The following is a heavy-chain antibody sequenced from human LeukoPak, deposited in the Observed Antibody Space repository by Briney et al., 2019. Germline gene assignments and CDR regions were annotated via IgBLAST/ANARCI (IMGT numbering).Heavy chain of an antibody. CDR3: AHRRHGGLFDY. J-gene: IGHJ4*02. D-gene: IGHD2-15*01. CDR2: IYWNGGE. Sequence: SGPTLVKPTQTLTXTCTFSGFSLSTSGVGVDWIRQPPGKALEWLALIYWNGGERYSPSLQSRLTITKDTSKNQVFLTMTNMDPVDTATYYCAHRRHGGLFDYWGQGTLVTVSS. V-gene: IGHV2-5*01. CDR1: GFSLSTSGVG.